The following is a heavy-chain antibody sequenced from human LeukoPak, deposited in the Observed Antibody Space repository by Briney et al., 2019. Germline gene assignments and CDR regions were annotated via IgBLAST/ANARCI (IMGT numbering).Heavy chain of an antibody. CDR1: GGSCSGYD. J-gene: IGHJ4*02. Sequence: PSETLSLTCAVYGGSCSGYDWSWIRQPPGKGLEWIGEINHSGSTNYNPSLKSRVTISVDTSKNQFSLKLSSVTAADTAVYYCARGSSGSYSSFDYWGQGTLVTVSS. CDR3: ARGSSGSYSSFDY. V-gene: IGHV4-34*01. CDR2: INHSGST. D-gene: IGHD1-26*01.